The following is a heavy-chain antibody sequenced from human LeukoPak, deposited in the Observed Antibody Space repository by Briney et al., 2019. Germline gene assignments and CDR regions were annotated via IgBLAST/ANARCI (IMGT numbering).Heavy chain of an antibody. V-gene: IGHV4-39*01. CDR1: GVSISSSSYY. CDR3: ALGVGAPRGLDY. D-gene: IGHD1-26*01. Sequence: SETLSLTCTVSGVSISSSSYYWGWIRQPPGKGLEWIGSIYYSGSTYYNPSLKSRVTISVDTSKNQFSLKLNSVTAADTAVYYCALGVGAPRGLDYWGQGTLVTVSS. J-gene: IGHJ4*02. CDR2: IYYSGST.